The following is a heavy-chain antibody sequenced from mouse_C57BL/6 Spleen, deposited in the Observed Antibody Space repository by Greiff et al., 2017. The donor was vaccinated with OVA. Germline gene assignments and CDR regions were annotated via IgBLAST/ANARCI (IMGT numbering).Heavy chain of an antibody. D-gene: IGHD1-1*01. Sequence: VQLQQPGAELVKPGASVKLSCKASGYTFTSYWMHWVKQRPGQGLEWIGMIHPNSGSTNYNEKFKSKATLTVDKSSSTAYMQLSSLTSEDSAVYYCARGGGSSQYYYAMDYWGQGTSVTVSS. CDR3: ARGGGSSQYYYAMDY. J-gene: IGHJ4*01. CDR2: IHPNSGST. CDR1: GYTFTSYW. V-gene: IGHV1-64*01.